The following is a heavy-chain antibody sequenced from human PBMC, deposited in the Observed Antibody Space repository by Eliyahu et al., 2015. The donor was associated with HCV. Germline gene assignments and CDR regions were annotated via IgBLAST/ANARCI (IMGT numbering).Heavy chain of an antibody. Sequence: VQLQQWGAGLLKPSETLSLTCAVYGGSFSGYYWSWIRQPPGKGLEWIGEINHSGSPHYNPSLKSRVTISVDTSKNQFSLKLSSVTAADTAVYYCARGWDDILTGYYPIDYWGQGTLVTVSS. J-gene: IGHJ4*02. CDR1: GGSFSGYY. CDR3: ARGWDDILTGYYPIDY. D-gene: IGHD3-9*01. CDR2: INHSGSP. V-gene: IGHV4-34*01.